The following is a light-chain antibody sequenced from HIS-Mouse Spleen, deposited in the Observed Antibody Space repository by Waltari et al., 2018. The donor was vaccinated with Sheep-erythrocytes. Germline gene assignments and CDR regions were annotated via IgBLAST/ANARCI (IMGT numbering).Light chain of an antibody. J-gene: IGKJ2*01. CDR3: QQSYSTPFT. CDR1: QGISSY. Sequence: DIQMTQSPSSLSASVGDRVTITCRASQGISSYLNWYQQKPGKAPKLLVYAASSLQSEVHSRFSDSGAGTDFTLTISSLQPKDFATYYGQQSYSTPFTFG. V-gene: IGKV1-39*01. CDR2: AAS.